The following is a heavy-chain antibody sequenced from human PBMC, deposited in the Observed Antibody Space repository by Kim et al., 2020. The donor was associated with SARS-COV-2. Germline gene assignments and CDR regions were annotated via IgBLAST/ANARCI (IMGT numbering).Heavy chain of an antibody. V-gene: IGHV3-23*01. J-gene: IGHJ3*02. Sequence: GGSLRLSCAASGFTFSSYAMSWVRQAPGKGLEWVSAISGSGGSTYYADSVKGRFTISRDNSKNTLYLQMNSLRAEDTAVYYCAKDRGRDGYKPDAFDIWGQGTMVTVSS. CDR2: ISGSGGST. D-gene: IGHD3-16*01. CDR3: AKDRGRDGYKPDAFDI. CDR1: GFTFSSYA.